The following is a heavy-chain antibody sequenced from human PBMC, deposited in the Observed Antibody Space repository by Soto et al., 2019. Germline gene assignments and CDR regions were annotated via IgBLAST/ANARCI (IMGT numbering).Heavy chain of an antibody. V-gene: IGHV3-7*01. CDR3: ARGGNYVFDY. CDR1: GFTLRSYW. J-gene: IGHJ4*02. Sequence: GGSLRLSCAASGFTLRSYWMSWVRQAPGKGLEWLATIKTDASEKKYVDSVKGRFTISRDNAKNTLYLQMNSLRAEDTAVYYSARGGNYVFDYWGQGTLVTVSS. CDR2: IKTDASEK. D-gene: IGHD1-26*01.